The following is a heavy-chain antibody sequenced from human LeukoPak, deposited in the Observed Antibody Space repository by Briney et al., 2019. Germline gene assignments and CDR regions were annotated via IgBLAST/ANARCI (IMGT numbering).Heavy chain of an antibody. Sequence: GGSLRLSCAASGFTFSSYAMSWVRQAPGKGLEWVSAISGSGGSTYYADSVKGRFTISRDNSKNTPYLQMNSLRAEDTAVYYCAKDQANEVDFDYWGQGTLVTVSS. CDR3: AKDQANEVDFDY. J-gene: IGHJ4*02. D-gene: IGHD1-1*01. CDR2: ISGSGGST. V-gene: IGHV3-23*01. CDR1: GFTFSSYA.